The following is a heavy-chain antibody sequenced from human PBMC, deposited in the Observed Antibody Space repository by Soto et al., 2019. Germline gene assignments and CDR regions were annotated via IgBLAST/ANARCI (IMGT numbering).Heavy chain of an antibody. J-gene: IGHJ6*02. CDR3: ARKSTYYFDNSGRMDV. V-gene: IGHV3-48*02. CDR2: ISSSSSTI. Sequence: EVQLVESGGGLVQPGGSLRLSCAASGFTFSSYSMNWVRQAPGKGLEWVSYISSSSSTIYYADSVKGRFTISRDNAKNSLYLQMNNLRDEDTAVYYCARKSTYYFDNSGRMDVWGQGTTVTVSS. CDR1: GFTFSSYS. D-gene: IGHD3-22*01.